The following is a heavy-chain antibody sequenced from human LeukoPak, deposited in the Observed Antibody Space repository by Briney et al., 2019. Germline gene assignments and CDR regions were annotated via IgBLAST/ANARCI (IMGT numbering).Heavy chain of an antibody. CDR2: ISNSGSNR. D-gene: IGHD3-10*01. CDR3: CQTSAYYYYMDV. V-gene: IGHV3-48*03. CDR1: GFTFSSYE. Sequence: GSLRLSCAASGFTFSSYEMNWVRQAPGKGLEWLSKISNSGSNRYYADSVKGRFTISRDNAKNSLYLQMNSLRAEDTAVYYCCQTSAYYYYMDVWGKGTTVTISS. J-gene: IGHJ6*03.